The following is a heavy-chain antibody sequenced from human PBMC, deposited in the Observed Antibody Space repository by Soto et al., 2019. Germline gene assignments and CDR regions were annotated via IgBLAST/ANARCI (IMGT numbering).Heavy chain of an antibody. CDR1: GGTFSSYS. CDR3: ASPAMIATYYFDY. Sequence: GASVKVSCKASGGTFSSYSISWVRHAPGQGLEWMGGIIPIFGTANYAQKFQGRVTITADESTSTAYMELSSLRSEDTAVYYCASPAMIATYYFDYWGQGTLVTVSS. CDR2: IIPIFGTA. J-gene: IGHJ4*02. V-gene: IGHV1-69*13. D-gene: IGHD2-2*01.